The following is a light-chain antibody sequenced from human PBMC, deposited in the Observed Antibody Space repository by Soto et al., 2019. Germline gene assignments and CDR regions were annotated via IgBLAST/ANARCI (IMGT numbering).Light chain of an antibody. V-gene: IGLV4-69*01. Sequence: QLVLTQSPSASASLGASVKLTCNLSSGHSSYAIAWHQQQPEKGPRYLMKLNSDGSHSKGDGIPDRFSGSSSGAERYLTISSLQSEDEADYYCQTWGSGPVLFGGGTKLTVL. CDR2: LNSDGSH. J-gene: IGLJ2*01. CDR1: SGHSSYA. CDR3: QTWGSGPVL.